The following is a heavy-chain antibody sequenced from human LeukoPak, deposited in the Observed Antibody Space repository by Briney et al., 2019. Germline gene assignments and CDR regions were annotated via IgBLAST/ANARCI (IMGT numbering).Heavy chain of an antibody. CDR2: IKQDGSEK. Sequence: GGSLRLSCAASGFTFSNYWMSWVRQAPGKGLEWVANIKQDGSEKYHVDSAKGRFTISRDNAKNSLYLQMNSLRAEDTAMYYCARAPGDPPNYWGQGTLVTVSS. V-gene: IGHV3-7*03. CDR3: ARAPGDPPNY. CDR1: GFTFSNYW. D-gene: IGHD4-17*01. J-gene: IGHJ4*02.